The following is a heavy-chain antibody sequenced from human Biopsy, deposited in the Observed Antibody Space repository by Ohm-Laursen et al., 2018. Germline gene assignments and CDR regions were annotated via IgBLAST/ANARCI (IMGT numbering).Heavy chain of an antibody. CDR3: ARGRRHCSGTCSRWYFDL. D-gene: IGHD2-2*01. CDR2: INPKSGDT. V-gene: IGHV1-2*02. J-gene: IGHJ2*01. CDR1: GYTFTAFS. Sequence: EASVKVSCKVSGYTFTAFSVHWLRQAPGQGLEWMGWINPKSGDTDYPQNFQGRVSMTRDTSISTAYMDLSRLRSDDTAVYYCARGRRHCSGTCSRWYFDLWGRGTLVTVSS.